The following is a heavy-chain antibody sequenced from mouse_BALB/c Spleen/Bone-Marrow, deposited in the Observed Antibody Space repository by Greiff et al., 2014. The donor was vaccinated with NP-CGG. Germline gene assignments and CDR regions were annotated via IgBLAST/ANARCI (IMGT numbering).Heavy chain of an antibody. CDR1: GFNIKDTY. Sequence: EVQLQQSGAELVKPGASVKLTCTGSGFNIKDTYMHWVKQRPEQGLEWIGRIDAANGNSKYDPKFQGKATITADTPSNTGYLQLSSLTSEDTAVYYCARYGYWGQGTSVTVSS. CDR2: IDAANGNS. V-gene: IGHV14-3*02. J-gene: IGHJ4*01. CDR3: ARYGY. D-gene: IGHD1-1*02.